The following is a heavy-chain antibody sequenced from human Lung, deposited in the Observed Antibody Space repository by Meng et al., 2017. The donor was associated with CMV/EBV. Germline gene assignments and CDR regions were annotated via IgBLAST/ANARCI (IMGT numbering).Heavy chain of an antibody. V-gene: IGHV3-30-3*01. Sequence: GGSLRLXCAASGFTYSRYAMHWVRQAPGKGLEWAAVISDDGRTKYYADSLKGRITISRDNSKNTLYLQVDSLRAEDTAIYYCARGNHGMATMGEWLDPWGQGXLVTVSS. CDR2: ISDDGRTK. CDR1: GFTYSRYA. J-gene: IGHJ5*02. D-gene: IGHD5-24*01. CDR3: ARGNHGMATMGEWLDP.